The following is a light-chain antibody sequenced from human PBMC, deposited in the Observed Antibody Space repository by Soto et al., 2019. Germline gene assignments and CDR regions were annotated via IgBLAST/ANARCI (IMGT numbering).Light chain of an antibody. Sequence: EIVLTQSPVTLSLSPGERATLSCRASQSVSTYLAWYQQKPGQAPRLLIYDVSNRATGVPARFSGSGSGTDVTLTISSLEPEDFAVYYCQQRTKSFGQGTRLEMK. CDR2: DVS. V-gene: IGKV3-11*01. J-gene: IGKJ5*01. CDR3: QQRTKS. CDR1: QSVSTY.